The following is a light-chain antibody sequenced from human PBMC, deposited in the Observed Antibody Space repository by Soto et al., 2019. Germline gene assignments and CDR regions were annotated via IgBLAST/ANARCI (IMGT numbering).Light chain of an antibody. V-gene: IGKV1-6*01. J-gene: IGKJ1*01. CDR1: QDIRTE. CDR2: AAS. Sequence: ALQMTQSPSSLSASVGDSVTITCRASQDIRTELGWYQQKPGKAPKLLIYAASTIQSGVPSRFSGSGSGTDFTLTISSLAPEDFATYYCLQDYNYPRTFGQGTKVEV. CDR3: LQDYNYPRT.